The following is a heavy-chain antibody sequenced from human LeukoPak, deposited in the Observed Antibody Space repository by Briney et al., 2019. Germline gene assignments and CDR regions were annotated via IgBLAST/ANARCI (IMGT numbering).Heavy chain of an antibody. V-gene: IGHV3-7*04. CDR3: TRDALFGSGRTHLDF. CDR1: EFAFNRYW. J-gene: IGHJ4*02. CDR2: IKHDGSEA. D-gene: IGHD3-10*01. Sequence: PGGSLRLSCAASEFAFNRYWMSWVRPAPGKGLEWVANIKHDGSEAHYVDSVKGRFTISRDNAKNSLSLQMNSLNVDDTGVYFCTRDALFGSGRTHLDFWSQGTLVSVSS.